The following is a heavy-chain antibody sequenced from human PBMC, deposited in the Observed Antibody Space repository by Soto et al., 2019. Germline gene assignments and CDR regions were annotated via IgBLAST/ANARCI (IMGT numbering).Heavy chain of an antibody. CDR1: GFTFSSYA. V-gene: IGHV3-23*01. D-gene: IGHD6-19*01. CDR3: AKDRYSSGWYPPPTMDY. Sequence: EVQLLESGGGLVQPGGSLRLSCAASGFTFSSYAMSWVRQAPGKGLEWVSAISGSGGSTYYADSVKGRFTISRDNSKNTLYLQMNSLRADDTAVYYCAKDRYSSGWYPPPTMDYWGQGTLVTVSS. J-gene: IGHJ4*01. CDR2: ISGSGGST.